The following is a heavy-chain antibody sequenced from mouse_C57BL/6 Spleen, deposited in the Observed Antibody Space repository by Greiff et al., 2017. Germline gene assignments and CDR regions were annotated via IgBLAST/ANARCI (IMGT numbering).Heavy chain of an antibody. V-gene: IGHV5-9*01. CDR3: ARQDYYGSSSFDY. D-gene: IGHD1-1*01. Sequence: EVQLVESGGGLVKPGGSLKLSCAASGFTFSSYTMSWVRQTPEKRLEWVATISGGGGNTYYPDSVKGRFTISRDNAKNTLYLQMSSLRSEDTALYYCARQDYYGSSSFDYWGQGTTLTVSS. CDR1: GFTFSSYT. CDR2: ISGGGGNT. J-gene: IGHJ2*01.